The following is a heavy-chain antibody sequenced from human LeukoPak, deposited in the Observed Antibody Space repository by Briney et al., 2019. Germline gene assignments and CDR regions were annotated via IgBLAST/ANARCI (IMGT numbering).Heavy chain of an antibody. D-gene: IGHD4-11*01. CDR3: ARGLALGLTVTPKAFDY. V-gene: IGHV3-48*01. Sequence: GGSLRLSCVVSGFNFDSYSMNRVRQAPGKGLEWISYISNSGSPIYYADSVKGRFTISRDKDKSSLYLQMNSLAADDTAVYYCARGLALGLTVTPKAFDYWGQGTLVTVSS. J-gene: IGHJ4*02. CDR2: ISNSGSPI. CDR1: GFNFDSYS.